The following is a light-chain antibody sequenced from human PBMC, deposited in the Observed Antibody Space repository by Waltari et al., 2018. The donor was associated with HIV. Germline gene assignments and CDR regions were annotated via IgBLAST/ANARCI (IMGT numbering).Light chain of an antibody. Sequence: SYELTQPPSVSVSPGQTARITCYGDALPTRYANWYQQRSGQAPVLVIYKDNKRPSGITERFSGSSSGTMATLTISGARVEDEADYYCYSTDNNGDRGVFGGGTKVSVL. CDR2: KDN. J-gene: IGLJ2*01. CDR1: ALPTRY. V-gene: IGLV3-10*01. CDR3: YSTDNNGDRGV.